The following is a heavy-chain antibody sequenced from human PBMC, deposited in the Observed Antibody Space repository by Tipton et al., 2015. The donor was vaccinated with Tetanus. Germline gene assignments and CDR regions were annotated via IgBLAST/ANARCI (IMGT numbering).Heavy chain of an antibody. CDR2: ISDNGGIT. Sequence: SLRLSCAASGFTFSSYAIQWVRQAPGKGLEWVAVISDNGGITFYGDSVKGRFTISRDNSKNTLYLQMNSLRIEDTAIYYCAKDPASRGWFDPWSQGTLVSVSS. CDR3: AKDPASRGWFDP. CDR1: GFTFSSYA. V-gene: IGHV3-30-3*01. J-gene: IGHJ5*02.